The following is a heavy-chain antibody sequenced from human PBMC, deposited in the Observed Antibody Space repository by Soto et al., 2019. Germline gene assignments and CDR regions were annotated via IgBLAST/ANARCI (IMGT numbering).Heavy chain of an antibody. J-gene: IGHJ6*03. CDR2: ISAYNGNT. D-gene: IGHD4-17*01. V-gene: IGHV1-18*01. CDR3: ATTRTTVTTRRDMDV. Sequence: HDQLVQSGAEVKKPGASVKVSCKASGYTFTSYGISWVRQAPGQGLEWMGWISAYNGNTNYAQKLQGRVTMTTDTSTSTAYMELRSLRSDDTAVYYCATTRTTVTTRRDMDVWGKRTTVTVSS. CDR1: GYTFTSYG.